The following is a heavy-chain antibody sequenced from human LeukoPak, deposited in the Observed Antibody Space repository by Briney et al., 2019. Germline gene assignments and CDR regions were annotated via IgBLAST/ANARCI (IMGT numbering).Heavy chain of an antibody. J-gene: IGHJ5*02. CDR2: IYYSGST. CDR1: GGSISSGEYY. D-gene: IGHD3-10*01. CDR3: TIMVRGVIVSWFDP. Sequence: SETLSLTCTVSGGSISSGEYYWSWIRQPPGKGLEWIGYIYYSGSTYYNPSLKSRVTISVDTSKNQFSLKLSSVTAADTAVCYCTIMVRGVIVSWFDPWGQGTLVTVSS. V-gene: IGHV4-30-4*01.